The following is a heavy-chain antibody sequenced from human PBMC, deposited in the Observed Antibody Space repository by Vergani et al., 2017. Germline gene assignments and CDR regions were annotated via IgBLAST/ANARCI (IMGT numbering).Heavy chain of an antibody. V-gene: IGHV4-30-4*08. CDR2: IYYSGST. J-gene: IGHJ4*02. CDR1: GSSISSGYY. CDR3: ARERPPADY. Sequence: QVQLQESGPGLVKPSETLSLTCAVSGSSISSGYYWSWIRQPPGKGLEWIGYIYYSGSTYYNPSLKSRVTISVDTSKNQFSLKLSSVTAADTAVYYCARERPPADYWGQGTLVTVSS.